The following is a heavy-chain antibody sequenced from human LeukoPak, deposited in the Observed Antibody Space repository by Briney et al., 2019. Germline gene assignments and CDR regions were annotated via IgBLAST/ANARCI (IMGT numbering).Heavy chain of an antibody. V-gene: IGHV4-59*08. CDR2: IYYSGST. Sequence: SETLSLTCAVYGGSFSGYYWSWIRQPPGKGLEWIGYIYYSGSTNYNPSLKSRVTISVDTSKNQFSLKLSSVTAADTAVYYCARLRYYDFWSGYDYYYGMDVWGQGTTVTVSS. CDR1: GGSFSGYY. J-gene: IGHJ6*02. D-gene: IGHD3-3*01. CDR3: ARLRYYDFWSGYDYYYGMDV.